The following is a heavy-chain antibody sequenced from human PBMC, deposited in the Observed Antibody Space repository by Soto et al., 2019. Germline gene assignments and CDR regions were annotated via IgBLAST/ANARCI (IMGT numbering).Heavy chain of an antibody. D-gene: IGHD3-22*01. CDR2: IYYSGST. V-gene: IGHV4-59*01. J-gene: IGHJ5*02. Sequence: SGTLSLTCSIRSSSIDSYYWSWMTEPSGKGLEWIGYIYYSGSTNYNPSLKSRVTISVDTSKNQFSLKLSSVTAADTAVYYCARDPLGSGYYPNWFDPWGQGTLVTVS. CDR1: SSSIDSYY. CDR3: ARDPLGSGYYPNWFDP.